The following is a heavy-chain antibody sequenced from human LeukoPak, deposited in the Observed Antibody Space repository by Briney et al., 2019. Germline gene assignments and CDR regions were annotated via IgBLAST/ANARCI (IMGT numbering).Heavy chain of an antibody. CDR1: GFTFSSYG. J-gene: IGHJ4*02. V-gene: IGHV3-33*01. D-gene: IGHD6-19*01. CDR2: IWYDGSNK. Sequence: GGSLRLSCAASGFTFSSYGMHWVRQAPGEGLEWVAVIWYDGSNKYYADSVKGRFTISRDNSKNTLYLQMNSLRAEDTAVYYCARHHSGWYFDYWGQGTLVTVSS. CDR3: ARHHSGWYFDY.